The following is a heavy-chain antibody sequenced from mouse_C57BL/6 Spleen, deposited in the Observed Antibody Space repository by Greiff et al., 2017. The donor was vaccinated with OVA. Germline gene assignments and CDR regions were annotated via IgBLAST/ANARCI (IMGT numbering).Heavy chain of an antibody. CDR3: ARQLGYYYAMDY. CDR1: GYTFTSYW. Sequence: QVQLQQPGAELVRPGSSVKLSCKASGYTFTSYWMDWVKQRPGQGLEWIGNIYPSDSETHYNQKFKDKATLTVDKSSSTAYMQLSSLTSEDSAVYYCARQLGYYYAMDYWGQGTSVTVSS. V-gene: IGHV1-61*01. J-gene: IGHJ4*01. CDR2: IYPSDSET. D-gene: IGHD3-3*01.